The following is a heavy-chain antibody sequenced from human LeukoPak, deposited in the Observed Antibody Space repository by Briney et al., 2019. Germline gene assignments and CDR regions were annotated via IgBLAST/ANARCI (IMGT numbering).Heavy chain of an antibody. V-gene: IGHV4-34*01. J-gene: IGHJ4*03. D-gene: IGHD1-1*01. CDR2: INHRGDT. CDR1: GESFSAYY. Sequence: SETLSLTCAVYGESFSAYYWSWIRQCPGKGLEWIAEINHRGDTNYNPSVKSRVTISIDTSKNQFSLKVRSLTAADTAVYYCARGPTISETGYFDFWGQGTLVTVSS. CDR3: ARGPTISETGYFDF.